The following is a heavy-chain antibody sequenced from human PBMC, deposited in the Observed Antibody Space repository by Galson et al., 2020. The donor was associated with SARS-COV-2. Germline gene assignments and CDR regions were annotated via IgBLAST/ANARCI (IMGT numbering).Heavy chain of an antibody. J-gene: IGHJ5*01. D-gene: IGHD6-13*01. CDR3: ARDRLLIVAATRGNWFES. CDR2: INPSSGDA. Sequence: ASVKVSCKASGYTFSDYYIFWVRQALGQGLEWVGCINPSSGDANYAQKFQGRVTMTRDTSISTAYMELSSLRSDDTAVYYCARDRLLIVAATRGNWFESWGQGTLVTVSS. V-gene: IGHV1-2*02. CDR1: GYTFSDYY.